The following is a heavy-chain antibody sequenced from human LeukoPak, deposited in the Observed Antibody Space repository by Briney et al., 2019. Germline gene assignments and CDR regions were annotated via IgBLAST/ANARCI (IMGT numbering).Heavy chain of an antibody. V-gene: IGHV1-18*01. CDR1: GYTFTNYG. J-gene: IGHJ4*02. CDR3: GRVHMAASKDY. Sequence: ASVKVSCKTSGYTFTNYGVTWVRQAPGQGLEWMGWISAYNGDTKYAQKLQGRVSMTTDTPTSTGYMELRSLTSDDTAIYYCGRVHMAASKDYWGQGTLVTVSS. D-gene: IGHD5-24*01. CDR2: ISAYNGDT.